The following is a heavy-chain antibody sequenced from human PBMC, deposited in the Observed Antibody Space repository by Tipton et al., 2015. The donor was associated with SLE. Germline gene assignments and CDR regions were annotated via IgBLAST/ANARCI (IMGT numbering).Heavy chain of an antibody. CDR3: ATSISSSWWGGAAFDI. D-gene: IGHD6-13*01. V-gene: IGHV4-39*07. CDR2: INHSGIT. J-gene: IGHJ3*02. Sequence: TLSLTCTVSGGSISSGSHWWGWIRQPPGKGLEWIGEINHSGITNYNPSLESRLTTSVDTSKNQFSLKLNSVTAADTAVYYCATSISSSWWGGAAFDIWGQGTMVTVSS. CDR1: GGSISSGSHW.